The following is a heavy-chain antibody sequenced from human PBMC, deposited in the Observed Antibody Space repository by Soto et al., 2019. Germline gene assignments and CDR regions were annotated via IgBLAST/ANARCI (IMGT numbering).Heavy chain of an antibody. D-gene: IGHD3-16*01. CDR1: GYSFSSYW. V-gene: IGHV5-51*01. J-gene: IGHJ4*02. CDR2: IYPGGSET. CDR3: ARDYDYALDY. Sequence: PXESLTISCKGSGYSFSSYWIGLVRQMPGKGLEWMGFIYPGGSETRYSPSFQGQVTISVDKSISTAYLQWSSLKASDTAIYYCARDYDYALDYWGQGTLVTVSS.